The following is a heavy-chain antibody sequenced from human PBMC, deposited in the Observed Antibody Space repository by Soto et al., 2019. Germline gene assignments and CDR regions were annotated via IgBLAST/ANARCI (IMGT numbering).Heavy chain of an antibody. J-gene: IGHJ6*02. CDR2: ISYDGSNK. D-gene: IGHD3-10*01. V-gene: IGHV3-30-3*01. CDR1: GFTFSSYA. CDR3: ARDPHDITVVRGVYYYGMDV. Sequence: GGSLRLSCAASGFTFSSYAMSWVRQAPGKGLEWVAAISYDGSNKYYADSVKGRFTISRDNSKNTLFLQMNSLRAEDTAVFYCARDPHDITVVRGVYYYGMDVWGQGTTVTVSS.